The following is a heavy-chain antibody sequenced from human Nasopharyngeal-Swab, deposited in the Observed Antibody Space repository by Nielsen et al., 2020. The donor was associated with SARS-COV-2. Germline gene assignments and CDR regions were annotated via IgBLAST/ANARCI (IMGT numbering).Heavy chain of an antibody. J-gene: IGHJ4*02. Sequence: WVRQAPGQGLEWMGIINPSGGNTNYAQKLQGRVTMTTDTSTSTAYMELRSLRSDDTAVYYCARAMTMVVTIPAYWGQGTLVTVSS. CDR3: ARAMTMVVTIPAY. V-gene: IGHV1-18*01. CDR2: INPSGGNT. D-gene: IGHD4/OR15-4a*01.